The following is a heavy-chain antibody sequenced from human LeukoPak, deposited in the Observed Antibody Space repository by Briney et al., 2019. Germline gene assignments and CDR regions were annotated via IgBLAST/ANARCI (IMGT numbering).Heavy chain of an antibody. V-gene: IGHV1-69*13. CDR3: AKEGGNGMDV. J-gene: IGHJ6*02. D-gene: IGHD3-16*01. CDR1: GGTFISYA. Sequence: GASVTVSCTASGGTFISYAISWVRQAPGQGLEWMGGIIPIFGTADYAQKFQGRVTITADESTSTAYMELSSLRSEDTAVYYCAKEGGNGMDVWGQGTTVTVSS. CDR2: IIPIFGTA.